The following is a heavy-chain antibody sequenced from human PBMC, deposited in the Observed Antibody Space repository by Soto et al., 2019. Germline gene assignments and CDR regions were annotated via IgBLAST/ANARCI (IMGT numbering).Heavy chain of an antibody. CDR1: GFTFSDYY. J-gene: IGHJ4*02. CDR2: ISSSDTII. D-gene: IGHD3-22*01. Sequence: QVQMVESGGGLVKPGGSLRLSCAASGFTFSDYYMSWIRQAPGKGLGWVSYISSSDTIISYADSVKGRFTISRDNAKNSLYLQMNSLRAEDTAVYYCARDLGYYDSSGYFDYWGQGTLVTVSS. CDR3: ARDLGYYDSSGYFDY. V-gene: IGHV3-11*01.